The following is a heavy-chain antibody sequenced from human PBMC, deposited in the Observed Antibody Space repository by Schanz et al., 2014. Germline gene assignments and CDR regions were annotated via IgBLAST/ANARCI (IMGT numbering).Heavy chain of an antibody. CDR2: IKGKTDGGTA. J-gene: IGHJ5*02. Sequence: EVQLVESGGGLVQPGGSLRLSCAASGFTFSTYAMSWVRQAPGKGLEWVGRIKGKTDGGTADYAAPMKGRFTISRDDSKNTLFLQMNSLETEDTAVYYCATASSPVREAGAGSSFHLWGQGTLVTVSP. CDR3: ATASSPVREAGAGSSFHL. V-gene: IGHV3-15*01. D-gene: IGHD6-13*01. CDR1: GFTFSTYA.